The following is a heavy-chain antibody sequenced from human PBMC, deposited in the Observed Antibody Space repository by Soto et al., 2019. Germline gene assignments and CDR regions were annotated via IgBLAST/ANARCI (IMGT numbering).Heavy chain of an antibody. J-gene: IGHJ6*02. CDR3: VRQGIGVLHGLVDV. D-gene: IGHD3-10*01. CDR2: FRSGGGT. CDR1: GDSISSYN. Sequence: QVQLQESGPGLVKPSETLSLTCTVSGDSISSYNLAWIRQPPGKGLEWIGYFRSGGGTSYNPSLKSRVAISADTSMKQFSRRLGSVTAADAALYYCVRQGIGVLHGLVDVWGQGTTVTVSS. V-gene: IGHV4-59*08.